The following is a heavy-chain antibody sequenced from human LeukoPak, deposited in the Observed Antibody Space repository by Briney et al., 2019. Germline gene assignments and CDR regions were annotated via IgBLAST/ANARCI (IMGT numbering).Heavy chain of an antibody. CDR3: AKDRETVRGVIFDY. CDR1: GFTFSSYA. V-gene: IGHV3-23*01. Sequence: PGGSLRLSCAASGFTFSSYAMSWVRQAPGKWLEWVSAISDSGGSTYYADSVKGRFTISRDNSKNTLYLQMNSLRAEDTAVYYCAKDRETVRGVIFDYWGQGTLVSVSS. D-gene: IGHD3-10*01. J-gene: IGHJ4*02. CDR2: ISDSGGST.